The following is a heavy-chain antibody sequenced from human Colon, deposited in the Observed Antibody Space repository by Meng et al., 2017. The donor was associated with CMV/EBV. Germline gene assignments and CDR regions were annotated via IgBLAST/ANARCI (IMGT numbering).Heavy chain of an antibody. CDR3: AKRGGGQSPLRI. CDR1: GNTFTSYD. CDR2: MNPNSGNT. V-gene: IGHV1-8*01. D-gene: IGHD2-2*01. Sequence: ASVKVSCKASGNTFTSYDINWVRQATGQGLEWMGWMNPNSGNTGYAQKFQGRVTMTRNTSISTAYMELSSLRSEDTAVYFCAKRGGGQSPLRIWGQGTMVTVSS. J-gene: IGHJ3*02.